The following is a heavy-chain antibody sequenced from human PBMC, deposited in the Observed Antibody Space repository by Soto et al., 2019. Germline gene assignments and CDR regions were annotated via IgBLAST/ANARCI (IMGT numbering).Heavy chain of an antibody. V-gene: IGHV1-2*04. CDR1: GYTFTGYY. J-gene: IGHJ3*02. Sequence: QVQLVQSGAEVKKPGASVKVSCKASGYTFTGYYMHWVRQAPGQGIEWMGWINPNSCGTNNAQKFQGWVTMTRDTSISTAYMELSRLRSDDTAVYYCARASIVVVPAANDVRAFDIWGQGTMVTVSS. D-gene: IGHD2-2*01. CDR2: INPNSCGT. CDR3: ARASIVVVPAANDVRAFDI.